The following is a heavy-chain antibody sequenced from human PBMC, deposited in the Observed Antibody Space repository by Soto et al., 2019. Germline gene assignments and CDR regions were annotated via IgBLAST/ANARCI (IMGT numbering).Heavy chain of an antibody. CDR3: ARGVGDLLWKARHYYYDS. Sequence: SGPTLVNPTETLTLTCTVSGFSLTTDKMGVSWIRQPPGKALEWLANIFSDNERSYSTSLQGRLTISKDNSGSQVVLSMTNVDPVYTATYYCARGVGDLLWKARHYYYDSWGQGTLVTVSS. D-gene: IGHD3-10*01. CDR2: IFSDNER. J-gene: IGHJ4*02. V-gene: IGHV2-26*01. CDR1: GFSLTTDKMG.